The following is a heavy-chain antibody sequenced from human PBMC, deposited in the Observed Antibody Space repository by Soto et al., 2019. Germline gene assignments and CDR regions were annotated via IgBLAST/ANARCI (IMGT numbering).Heavy chain of an antibody. CDR3: ATIGVSGYLAV. V-gene: IGHV4-31*03. D-gene: IGHD3-16*02. CDR2: TSHSGST. CDR1: GADINSGGFT. J-gene: IGHJ6*02. Sequence: SETLSLTCSVSGADINSGGFTWTWIRQHAGKGLEWLGYTSHSGSTDYNPSLKSRLSISGDTSKNHFPLTLTSVTAADAAVYYCATIGVSGYLAVWGQGTTVTVSS.